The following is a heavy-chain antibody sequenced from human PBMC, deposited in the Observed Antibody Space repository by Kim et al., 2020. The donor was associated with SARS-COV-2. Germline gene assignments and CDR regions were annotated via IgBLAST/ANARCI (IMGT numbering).Heavy chain of an antibody. J-gene: IGHJ4*02. CDR1: GFTFNSSV. D-gene: IGHD3-10*01. CDR3: AREGVVLGTGDFDY. V-gene: IGHV3-33*01. Sequence: GGSLRLSCAASGFTFNSSVIQWVRQAPGKGLEWVALIWFDGSIKKYADSGKGRFTISRDNSKNTLWLQMNSLRAEDTAVYYCAREGVVLGTGDFDYWCQGTLVTVSS. CDR2: IWFDGSIK.